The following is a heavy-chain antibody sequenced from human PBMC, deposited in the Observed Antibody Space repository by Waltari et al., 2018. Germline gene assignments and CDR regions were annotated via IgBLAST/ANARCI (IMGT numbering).Heavy chain of an antibody. CDR1: VVSITTNRHS. CDR2: ISYKGAT. V-gene: IGHV4-39*01. Sequence: QLQLPVSGPGLVKPSETLSFTCSVSVVSITTNRHSWGWIRQPPGQGLEWIATISYKGATYSSPPLRSRVTIFRDTSKNQLSLKLGSVTAADTAFYYCATYIGASLGTAAFDVWGQGTMVTVSS. D-gene: IGHD5-12*01. J-gene: IGHJ3*01. CDR3: ATYIGASLGTAAFDV.